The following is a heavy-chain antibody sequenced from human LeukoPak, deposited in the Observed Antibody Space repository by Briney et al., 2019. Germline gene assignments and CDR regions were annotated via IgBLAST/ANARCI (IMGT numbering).Heavy chain of an antibody. V-gene: IGHV1-2*02. CDR2: INPDSGGT. J-gene: IGHJ4*02. D-gene: IGHD1-14*01. Sequence: GSSVKVSCKASGYTFTGYYMHWVRQAPGQGLEWMGWINPDSGGTNYAQKFQGRVTMTRDTSISTAYMELSRLRSDDTAVYYCAKDLLKGNNPNDYWGQGTLVTVSS. CDR3: AKDLLKGNNPNDY. CDR1: GYTFTGYY.